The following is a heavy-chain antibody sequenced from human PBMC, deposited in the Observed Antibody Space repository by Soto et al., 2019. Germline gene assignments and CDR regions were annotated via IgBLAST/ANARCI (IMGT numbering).Heavy chain of an antibody. CDR3: ARDSRTGCSSTDCYMS. CDR1: GDSISSGAW. D-gene: IGHD2-2*01. V-gene: IGHV4-4*02. Sequence: QVQLQESGPGLVKASETLSLTCAVSGDSISSGAWWSWVRQSPGKGLQWIGEIYHSGNTRNNPSLKSQVTMSVDKSNNQFSMNLMSVTAADTATYDCARDSRTGCSSTDCYMSWGRGILVTVSS. CDR2: IYHSGNT. J-gene: IGHJ5*02.